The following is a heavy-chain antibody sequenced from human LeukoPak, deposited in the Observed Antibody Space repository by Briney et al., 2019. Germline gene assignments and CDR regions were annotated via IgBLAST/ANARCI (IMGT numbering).Heavy chain of an antibody. D-gene: IGHD5-24*01. CDR2: INHSGST. V-gene: IGHV4-34*01. CDR1: GGSFSGYY. CDR3: ARVSTDDSEDGYNYHFDY. Sequence: SETLSLTCAVYGGSFSGYYWSWIRQPPGKGLEWIGEINHSGSTNYNPSLKSRVTISVDTSKNQFSLKLSSVTAADTAVYYCARVSTDDSEDGYNYHFDYWGQGTLVTVSP. J-gene: IGHJ4*02.